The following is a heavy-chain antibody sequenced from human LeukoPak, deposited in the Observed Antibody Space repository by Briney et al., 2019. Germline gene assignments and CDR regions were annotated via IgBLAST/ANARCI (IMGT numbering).Heavy chain of an antibody. CDR2: IIPILGIA. J-gene: IGHJ4*02. CDR1: GGTFSCYT. V-gene: IGHV1-69*04. D-gene: IGHD2-15*01. Sequence: SVKVSCKASGGTFSCYTISWVRQAPGQGLEWMGRIIPILGIANYAQKFQGRVTITADKSTSTAYMELSSLRSEDTAVYYCAREVVADPFDYWGQGTLVTVSS. CDR3: AREVVADPFDY.